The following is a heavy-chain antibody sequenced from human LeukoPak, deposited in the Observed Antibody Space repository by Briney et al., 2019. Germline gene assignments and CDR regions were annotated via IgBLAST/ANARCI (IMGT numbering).Heavy chain of an antibody. V-gene: IGHV3-21*01. J-gene: IGHJ4*02. CDR2: VNSRSTYI. CDR3: ARVASGYTSGWTAIDY. CDR1: GFTFSSYS. D-gene: IGHD6-19*01. Sequence: GGSLRLSCTASGFTFSSYSMNWVRQAPGKGLEWVSSVNSRSTYIYYADSMKGRFTISRDNAKNSLYLQMNSLRAEDTAVYYCARVASGYTSGWTAIDYWGQGTLVTVSS.